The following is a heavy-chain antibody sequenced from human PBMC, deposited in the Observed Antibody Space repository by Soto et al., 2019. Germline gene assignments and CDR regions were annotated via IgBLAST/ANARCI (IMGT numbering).Heavy chain of an antibody. J-gene: IGHJ5*02. CDR2: ISGSGGST. D-gene: IGHD2-15*01. CDR3: APSPELIVVVVAAISTGNWFDP. Sequence: GGSLRLSCAASGFTFSSYAMSWVRQAPGKGLEWVSAISGSGGSTYYADSVKGRFTISRDNSKNTLYLQMNSLRAEDTAVYYCAPSPELIVVVVAAISTGNWFDPWGQGTLVTVSS. CDR1: GFTFSSYA. V-gene: IGHV3-23*01.